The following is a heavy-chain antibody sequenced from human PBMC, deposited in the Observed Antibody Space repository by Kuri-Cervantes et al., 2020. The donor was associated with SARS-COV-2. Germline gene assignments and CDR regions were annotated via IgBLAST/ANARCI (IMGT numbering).Heavy chain of an antibody. J-gene: IGHJ4*02. V-gene: IGHV1-2*04. CDR1: GYTFTGYY. D-gene: IGHD3-10*01. CDR2: IIPNSGGT. CDR3: ARAVSGVSNPYYFDY. Sequence: AAVKVSCKASGYTFTGYYMHWVRQAPGQGLEWMGWIIPNSGGTNYAQKFQGWVTMTRDTSISTAYLRWSSLRASDTAIYYCARAVSGVSNPYYFDYWGPGTLVTVSS.